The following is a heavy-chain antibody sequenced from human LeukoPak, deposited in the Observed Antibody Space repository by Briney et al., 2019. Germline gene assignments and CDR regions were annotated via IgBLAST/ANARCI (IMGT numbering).Heavy chain of an antibody. J-gene: IGHJ4*02. CDR3: ARAADGAFKW. CDR1: GGSINSGSHY. CDR2: IYPSGGTT. D-gene: IGHD5-24*01. V-gene: IGHV4-61*02. Sequence: PSETLSLTCTVSGGSINSGSHYWSWIRQPAGKGLEWIGRIYPSGGTTNYNPSLKSRVTVLADNSRNQFSLSLTSVTAADTAIYYCARAADGAFKWWGQGILVTVSS.